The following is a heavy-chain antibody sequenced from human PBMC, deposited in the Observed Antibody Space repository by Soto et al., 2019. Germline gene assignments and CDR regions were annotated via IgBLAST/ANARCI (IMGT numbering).Heavy chain of an antibody. CDR2: ISWNSGSI. V-gene: IGHV3-9*01. CDR1: GFTFDDYA. J-gene: IGHJ4*02. CDR3: AKDRRALGYYFDY. Sequence: EVQLVESGGGLVQPGRSLRLSCAASGFTFDDYAMHWVRQAPGKGLEWVSGISWNSGSIGYADSVKGRFTISRDNAKNSLYLQMNSLRAEDTALYYCAKDRRALGYYFDYWGQGTLLTVSS. D-gene: IGHD7-27*01.